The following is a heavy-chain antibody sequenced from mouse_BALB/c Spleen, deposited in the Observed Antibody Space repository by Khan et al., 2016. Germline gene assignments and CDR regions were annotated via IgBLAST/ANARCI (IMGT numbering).Heavy chain of an antibody. CDR1: GYTFTSYW. V-gene: IGHV1-87*01. Sequence: QVQLQQSGAELARPGASVKLSCKASGYTFTSYWMQWVKQRPGQGLEWIGAIYPGDGDTRYTQKFKGKATLTADKSSSTAYMQLSSLASEDSAVYYCDMNDYEVNYWGQGTTLTVSS. CDR2: IYPGDGDT. D-gene: IGHD2-4*01. J-gene: IGHJ2*01. CDR3: DMNDYEVNY.